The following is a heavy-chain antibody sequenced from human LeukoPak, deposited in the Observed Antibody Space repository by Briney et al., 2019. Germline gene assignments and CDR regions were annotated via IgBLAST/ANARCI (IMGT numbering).Heavy chain of an antibody. CDR1: GGSISSYY. V-gene: IGHV4-59*01. Sequence: SETLSLTCTVSGGSISSYYWSWIRQPPGMGLEWIGYIYYSGSTNYNPSLKSRVTISVDTSKNQFSLKLSSVTAADTALYYCARSSGWYNYFDYWGQGTLVTVSP. J-gene: IGHJ4*02. CDR2: IYYSGST. CDR3: ARSSGWYNYFDY. D-gene: IGHD6-19*01.